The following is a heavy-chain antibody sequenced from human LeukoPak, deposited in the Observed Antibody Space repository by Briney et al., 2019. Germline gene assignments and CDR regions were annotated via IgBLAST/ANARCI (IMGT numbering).Heavy chain of an antibody. CDR1: GGSISSYY. V-gene: IGHV4-59*08. CDR2: IYYSGST. D-gene: IGHD6-6*01. J-gene: IGHJ4*02. CDR3: ARHYSSSSDFDY. Sequence: PSETLSLTCTVSGGSISSYYWSRIRQPPGKGLEWIGYIYYSGSTNYNPSLKSRVTISVDTSKNQFSLKLSSVTAADTAVYYCARHYSSSSDFDYWGQGTLVTVSS.